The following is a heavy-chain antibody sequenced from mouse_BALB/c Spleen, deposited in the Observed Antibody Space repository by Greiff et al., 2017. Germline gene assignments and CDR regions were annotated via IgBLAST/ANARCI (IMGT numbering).Heavy chain of an antibody. V-gene: IGHV1-39*01. CDR3: ARWGFYAMDY. CDR1: GYSFTDYI. CDR2: INPYYGST. J-gene: IGHJ4*01. Sequence: VQLQQTGPELVKPGASVKISCKASGYSFTDYIMLWVKQSHGKSLEWIGNINPYYGSTSYNLKFKGKATLTVDKSSSTAYMQLNSLTSEDSAVYYCARWGFYAMDYWGQGTSVTVSS.